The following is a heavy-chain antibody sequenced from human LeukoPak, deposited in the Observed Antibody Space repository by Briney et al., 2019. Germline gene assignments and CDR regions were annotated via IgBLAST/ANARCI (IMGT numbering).Heavy chain of an antibody. CDR2: IKSKSDGGTP. CDR3: TTGPFDY. CDR1: RFTFSSYG. Sequence: GGSLRLSCAASRFTFSSYGMHWVRQAPGKGLEWVGHIKSKSDGGTPAHAAPVKGRFTISRDDSRNTLYLQMNSLKTEDTAMYFCTTGPFDYWGQGALVTVSS. J-gene: IGHJ4*02. V-gene: IGHV3-15*07.